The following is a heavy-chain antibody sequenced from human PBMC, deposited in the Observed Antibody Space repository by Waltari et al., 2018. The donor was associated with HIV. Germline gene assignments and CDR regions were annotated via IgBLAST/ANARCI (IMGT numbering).Heavy chain of an antibody. V-gene: IGHV3-74*01. D-gene: IGHD6-6*01. Sequence: EVQLVESGGGLVQPGGSLRLSCAASGFTFSSYWLHLVRQAPGKGLVWVSRINSDGSSTSYADSVKGRFTISRDNAKNTLYLQMNSLRAEDTAVYYCARALRSSPYGMDVWGQGTTVTVSS. CDR3: ARALRSSPYGMDV. CDR1: GFTFSSYW. CDR2: INSDGSST. J-gene: IGHJ6*02.